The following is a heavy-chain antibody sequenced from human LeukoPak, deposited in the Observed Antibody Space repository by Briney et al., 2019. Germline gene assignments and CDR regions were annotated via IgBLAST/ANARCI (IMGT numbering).Heavy chain of an antibody. Sequence: ASVKVSCKASGYTFTGYYMHWVRQAPGQGLEWMGWINPNSGGTNYAQKFQGRVTVTRDTSISTAYMELSRLRSDDTAVYYCARESPTYDFWSGLGPRSNWFDPWGQGTLVTVSS. D-gene: IGHD3-3*01. CDR2: INPNSGGT. CDR3: ARESPTYDFWSGLGPRSNWFDP. CDR1: GYTFTGYY. J-gene: IGHJ5*02. V-gene: IGHV1-2*02.